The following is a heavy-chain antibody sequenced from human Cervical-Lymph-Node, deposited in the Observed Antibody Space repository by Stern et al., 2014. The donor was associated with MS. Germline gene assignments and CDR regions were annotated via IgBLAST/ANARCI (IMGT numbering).Heavy chain of an antibody. CDR2: ISYDGSNR. J-gene: IGHJ4*02. V-gene: IGHV3-30*18. Sequence: VQLVESGGGVVQPGGSLRLSCVASGFTFTTSGMHWVRQAPGTGLDWVAVISYDGSNRYYGDSVKGRFPISRDNSKNTVYLQMNSLRPEDTAVYYCANAAALSCRSPSCYKAFEYWGQGILVTVSS. D-gene: IGHD2-2*02. CDR3: ANAAALSCRSPSCYKAFEY. CDR1: GFTFTTSG.